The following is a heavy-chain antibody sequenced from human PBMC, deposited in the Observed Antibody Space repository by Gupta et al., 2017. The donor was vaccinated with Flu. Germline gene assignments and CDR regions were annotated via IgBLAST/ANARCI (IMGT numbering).Heavy chain of an antibody. CDR2: WYDGTNK. Sequence: WYDGTNKYYADSVKGRFTISRDNSKNTLSLQMNSLGAEDTAVYFCARVVDVVDYYGMAVWGQGTTVTVSS. J-gene: IGHJ6*02. D-gene: IGHD3-10*02. V-gene: IGHV3-33*01. CDR3: ARVVDVVDYYGMAV.